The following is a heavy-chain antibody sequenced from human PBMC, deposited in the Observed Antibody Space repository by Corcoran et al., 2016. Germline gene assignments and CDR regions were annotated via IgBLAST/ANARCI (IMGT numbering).Heavy chain of an antibody. J-gene: IGHJ4*02. V-gene: IGHV4-59*01. CDR3: ARERYSSLDY. Sequence: QVQLQESGPGLVKPSETLSLTCTVSGGSISSYYWSWIRQPPGKGLEWIGYIYYSGSTNYNPSLKSRVTISVDTSKNQFSLKLSSVTAADTAVYYCARERYSSLDYWGQGTLVTVSS. D-gene: IGHD6-13*01. CDR1: GGSISSYY. CDR2: IYYSGST.